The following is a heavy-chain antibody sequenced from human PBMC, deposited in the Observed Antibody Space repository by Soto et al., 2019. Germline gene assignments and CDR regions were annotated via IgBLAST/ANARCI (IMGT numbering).Heavy chain of an antibody. CDR1: GGSISSSNW. CDR2: IYHSGST. V-gene: IGHV4-4*02. J-gene: IGHJ6*02. Sequence: SETLSLTCAVSGGSISSSNWWSWVRQPPGKGLEWIGEIYHSGSTNYNPSLKSRVTISVDKSKNQFSLKLSSVTAADTAVYYCARVTSDIVLMVYAIFYGMDVRGQVTTFPVPS. CDR3: ARVTSDIVLMVYAIFYGMDV. D-gene: IGHD2-8*01.